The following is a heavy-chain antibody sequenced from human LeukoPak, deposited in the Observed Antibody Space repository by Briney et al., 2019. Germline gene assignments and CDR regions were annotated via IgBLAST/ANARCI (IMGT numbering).Heavy chain of an antibody. CDR3: ARGRPHYCSSTSCYNWFDP. J-gene: IGHJ5*02. D-gene: IGHD2-2*01. Sequence: GASVKVSCKASGYTFTGYYMHWVRQAPGQGLEWMGWMNPNSGNTGYAQKFQGRVTMTRNTSISTAYMELSSLRSEDTAVYYCARGRPHYCSSTSCYNWFDPWGQGTLVTVSS. CDR1: GYTFTGYY. V-gene: IGHV1-8*02. CDR2: MNPNSGNT.